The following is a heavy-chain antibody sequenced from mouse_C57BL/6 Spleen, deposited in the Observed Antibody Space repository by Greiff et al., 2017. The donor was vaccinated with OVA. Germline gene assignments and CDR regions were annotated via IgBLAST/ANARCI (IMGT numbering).Heavy chain of an antibody. V-gene: IGHV5-9-1*02. J-gene: IGHJ3*01. CDR1: GFTFSSYA. D-gene: IGHD2-5*01. Sequence: DVMLVESGEGLVKPGGSLKLSCAASGFTFSSYAMSWVRQTPEKRLAWVAYISSGGDYIYYADTVQGRFTISSDNARNTLYLQMSSLKSEDTAMYYCTRDRTQGGYSNYGAYWGQGTLVTVSA. CDR3: TRDRTQGGYSNYGAY. CDR2: ISSGGDYI.